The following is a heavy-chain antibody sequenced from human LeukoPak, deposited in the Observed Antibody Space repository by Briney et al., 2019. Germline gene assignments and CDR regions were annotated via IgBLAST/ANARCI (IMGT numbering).Heavy chain of an antibody. CDR1: GVTFSSYA. J-gene: IGHJ5*02. Sequence: PGGSMRLSCAGSGVTFSSYAMNWVRQAPGKGLEWVSSISSNNNIYYADSVKSRVTISRDNAKNSLSLQMNSLRGEDTAVYYCGREDCNHVRSYGASDAWGQGTLVTVSS. V-gene: IGHV3-69-1*01. CDR3: GREDCNHVRSYGASDA. D-gene: IGHD2/OR15-2a*01. CDR2: ISSNNNI.